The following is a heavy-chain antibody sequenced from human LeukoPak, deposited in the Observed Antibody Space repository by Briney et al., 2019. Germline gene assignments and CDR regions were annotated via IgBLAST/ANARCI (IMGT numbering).Heavy chain of an antibody. CDR1: GYSFTSYW. CDR3: ARAVGVADHFDY. CDR2: IDPSDSYT. D-gene: IGHD2-15*01. V-gene: IGHV5-10-1*01. Sequence: GESLKISCKGSGYSFTSYWISWVRQMPGKGLEWRGRIDPSDSYTNYSPSFQGHVTISADKSISTAYLQWSSLKASDTAMYYCARAVGVADHFDYWGQGTLVTVSS. J-gene: IGHJ4*02.